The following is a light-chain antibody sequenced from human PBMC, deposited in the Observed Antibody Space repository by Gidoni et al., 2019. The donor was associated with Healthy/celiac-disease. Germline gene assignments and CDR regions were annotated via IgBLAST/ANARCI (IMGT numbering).Light chain of an antibody. CDR1: QSISSW. CDR3: QQYNSYSPYT. CDR2: KAS. V-gene: IGKV1-5*03. Sequence: DIQMTQSRSTLSASVGDRVTITCRASQSISSWLAWYQQKPGKAPKLLIYKASSLESGVPSRFSGSGSGTEFTLTISSLQPDDFATYYCQQYNSYSPYTFGQXTKLEIK. J-gene: IGKJ2*01.